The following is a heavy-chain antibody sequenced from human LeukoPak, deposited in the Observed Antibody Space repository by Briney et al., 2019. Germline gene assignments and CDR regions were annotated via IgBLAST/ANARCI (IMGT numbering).Heavy chain of an antibody. V-gene: IGHV1-69*04. CDR1: GGTFSSYA. Sequence: SVKVSCKASGGTFSSYAISWVRQAPGQGLEWMGRIIPILGIANYAQKVQGRVTITADKSTSTAYMELSSLRSEDTAVYYCARGYCSGGSCYNNWFDPWGQGTLVTVSS. CDR2: IIPILGIA. CDR3: ARGYCSGGSCYNNWFDP. J-gene: IGHJ5*02. D-gene: IGHD2-15*01.